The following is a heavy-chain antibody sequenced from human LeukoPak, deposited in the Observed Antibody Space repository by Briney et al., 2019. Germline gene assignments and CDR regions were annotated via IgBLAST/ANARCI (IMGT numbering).Heavy chain of an antibody. CDR3: ARGGYYYDSSGHDAFDI. CDR2: VNPNSGDT. Sequence: ASVKVSCKASGYTFTGYYLHWVRQAPGQGLEWMGCVNPNSGDTNYAQKFQGRVTMTRDTSISTAYMELSRLRSDDTAVYYCARGGYYYDSSGHDAFDIWGQGTMVTVSS. V-gene: IGHV1-2*02. CDR1: GYTFTGYY. J-gene: IGHJ3*02. D-gene: IGHD3-22*01.